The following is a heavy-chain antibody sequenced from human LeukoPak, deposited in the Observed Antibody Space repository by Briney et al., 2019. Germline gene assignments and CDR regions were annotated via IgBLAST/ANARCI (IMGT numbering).Heavy chain of an antibody. CDR1: GFTFSSYA. Sequence: QPGGSLRLSCAASGFTFSSYAMSWVRQAPGKGLEWVSAISGSGGSTYYADSVQGRFTICRDNSKNTLYLQMNSLRAEDTAVYYCVHARFGGYYGMDVWGQGTTVTVSS. D-gene: IGHD3-10*02. CDR2: ISGSGGST. J-gene: IGHJ6*02. V-gene: IGHV3-23*01. CDR3: VHARFGGYYGMDV.